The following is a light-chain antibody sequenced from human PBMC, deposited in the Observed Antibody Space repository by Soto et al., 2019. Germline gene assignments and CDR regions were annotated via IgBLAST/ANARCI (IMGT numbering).Light chain of an antibody. Sequence: EIVLTQSPATLSLSPGERATLSCRASQSVNSYLAWYQHKPGQAPRLLIHDASNRATGIPARFSGSGSGTDFTLTISSLEPEDFAVYYCQQRNNWPSSTFGQGTRLEIK. CDR1: QSVNSY. CDR3: QQRNNWPSST. J-gene: IGKJ5*01. CDR2: DAS. V-gene: IGKV3-11*01.